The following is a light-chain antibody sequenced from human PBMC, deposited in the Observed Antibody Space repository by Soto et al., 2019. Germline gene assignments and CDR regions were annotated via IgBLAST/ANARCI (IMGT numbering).Light chain of an antibody. CDR1: QSIGSW. V-gene: IGKV1-5*03. CDR2: KAS. CDR3: QQFNSDPWT. Sequence: DIQMTQSPSTLSASVGDRVTITCRASQSIGSWLAWYQQKPGKAPNLLIYKASSLESGVPSRFSGSGSGTEFTVTISSLQPEDFATYYCQQFNSDPWTFGQGTKVEIK. J-gene: IGKJ1*01.